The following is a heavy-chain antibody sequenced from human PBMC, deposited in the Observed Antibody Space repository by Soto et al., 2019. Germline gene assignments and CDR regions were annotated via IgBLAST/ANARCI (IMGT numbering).Heavy chain of an antibody. V-gene: IGHV1-69*06. D-gene: IGHD5-18*01. CDR3: TGNSYDYYFGY. Sequence: QVQLVQSGAGVKKPGSSLKVSCKASGGTFSSYAISWVRQPPGQGLEWMGGSIPIFGTANYALKFQGRVTIPAHKSTRTAYTELSRLRSEATAVYYFTGNSYDYYFGYWGQGIMVTVSS. CDR1: GGTFSSYA. J-gene: IGHJ4*02. CDR2: SIPIFGTA.